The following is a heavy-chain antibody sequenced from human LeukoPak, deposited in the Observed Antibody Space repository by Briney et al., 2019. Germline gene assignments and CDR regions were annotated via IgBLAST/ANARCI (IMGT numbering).Heavy chain of an antibody. CDR2: IYASGST. J-gene: IGHJ5*02. CDR3: ARDTRTNANWFDP. Sequence: SETLSLTCTVSGGSISSYYWSWIRQPPGKGLEWIGYIYASGSTNYNPSLKSRVTISVDTSKNQFSLKLSSVTAADTAVYYCARDTRTNANWFDPWGQGTLVTVSS. V-gene: IGHV4-4*09. CDR1: GGSISSYY.